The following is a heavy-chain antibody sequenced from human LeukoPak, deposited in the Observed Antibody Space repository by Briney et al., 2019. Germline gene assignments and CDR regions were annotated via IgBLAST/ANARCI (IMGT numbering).Heavy chain of an antibody. CDR3: ARLGSSGYALGYFDY. Sequence: SETLSLTCTVSGGSISGSSYYWGWLRQPPGKGLEWSGSIYYSGSTYYNPSLKSRVTISVDTSKNQFSLKLSSVTAADTAVYYCARLGSSGYALGYFDYWGQGTLVTVSS. CDR2: IYYSGST. V-gene: IGHV4-39*01. J-gene: IGHJ4*02. CDR1: GGSISGSSYY. D-gene: IGHD3-22*01.